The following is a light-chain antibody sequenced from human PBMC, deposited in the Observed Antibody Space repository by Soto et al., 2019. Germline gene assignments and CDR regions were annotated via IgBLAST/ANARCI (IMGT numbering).Light chain of an antibody. Sequence: DFHMSQSPSTLSASVGDSVTITCRASQTISTWLAWYQQKPGKAPNLLIYKASSLEGGVPSRFSGSGSGTEFTLSISGLQPDDSGIDYCQQYSTYPLTFGGGTKVAIK. CDR2: KAS. CDR1: QTISTW. V-gene: IGKV1-5*03. CDR3: QQYSTYPLT. J-gene: IGKJ4*01.